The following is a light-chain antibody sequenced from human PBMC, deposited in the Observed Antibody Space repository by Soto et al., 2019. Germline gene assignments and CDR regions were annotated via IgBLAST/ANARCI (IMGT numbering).Light chain of an antibody. Sequence: IVMTQSPDSLAVSLGERATINCKSSQSVLYSSNNKNYLAWYQQSPGQPPKLLIYWASTRESGVPDRFSGSGSGTDFTLTITSLQAEDVAVYYCQQYESTPPTFGQGTKLEIK. CDR2: WAS. V-gene: IGKV4-1*01. CDR1: QSVLYSSNNKNY. CDR3: QQYESTPPT. J-gene: IGKJ2*01.